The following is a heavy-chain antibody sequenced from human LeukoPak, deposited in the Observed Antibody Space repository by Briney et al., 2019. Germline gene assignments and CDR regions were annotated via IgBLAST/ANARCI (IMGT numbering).Heavy chain of an antibody. V-gene: IGHV3-23*01. CDR2: ISGSGSTI. CDR3: ARDGATYYYGSGSYTHYYMDV. Sequence: PGGSLRLSCAASGFTFSSYAMSWVRQAPGKGLEWVSAISGSGSTIYYADSVKGRFTISRDDAKNSLYLQMNSLRAEDTAVYYCARDGATYYYGSGSYTHYYMDVWGKGTTVTVSS. CDR1: GFTFSSYA. D-gene: IGHD3-10*01. J-gene: IGHJ6*03.